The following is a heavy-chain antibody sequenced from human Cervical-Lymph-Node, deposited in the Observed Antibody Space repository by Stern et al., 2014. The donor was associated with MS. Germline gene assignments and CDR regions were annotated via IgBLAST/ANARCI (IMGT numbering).Heavy chain of an antibody. V-gene: IGHV5-51*01. J-gene: IGHJ4*02. CDR1: GYTFTSYW. CDR3: ARQRYFDY. Sequence: VQLVQSGPEVKRPGESLKISCQASGYTFTSYWIGWVRQIPGKGREWIAIIFPGGSDIRYSPSFQGQVPISADKSSSTAYLQWNTLKASDTAIYYCARQRYFDYWGQGTLVTVSS. CDR2: IFPGGSDI.